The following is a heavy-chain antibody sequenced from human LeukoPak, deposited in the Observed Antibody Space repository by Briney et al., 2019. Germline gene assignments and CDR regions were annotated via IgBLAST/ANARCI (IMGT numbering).Heavy chain of an antibody. CDR2: ISSNGGSI. J-gene: IGHJ4*02. CDR3: ARVMGAGVAVARSFDY. Sequence: TGGSLRLSCAASGFTFSSYAMHCVRQAPGGGREYVSAISSNGGSIYYANSVKGRFNISRDNSKNTLYLQMGSLRAEDMAVYYCARVMGAGVAVARSFDYWGQGTLVTVSS. D-gene: IGHD6-19*01. V-gene: IGHV3-64*01. CDR1: GFTFSSYA.